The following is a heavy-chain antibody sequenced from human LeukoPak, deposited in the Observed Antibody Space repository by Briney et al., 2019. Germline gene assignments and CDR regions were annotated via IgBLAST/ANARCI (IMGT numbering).Heavy chain of an antibody. CDR1: GFTFSSYG. J-gene: IGHJ3*02. Sequence: QSGGSLRLSCAASGFTFSSYGMHWARQAPGKGLEWVAVIWYDGSNKYYADSVKGRFTISRDNSKNTLYLQMNSLRAEDTAVYYCARASHCSGGSCYPAAFDIWGQGTMVTVSS. CDR2: IWYDGSNK. V-gene: IGHV3-33*01. CDR3: ARASHCSGGSCYPAAFDI. D-gene: IGHD2-15*01.